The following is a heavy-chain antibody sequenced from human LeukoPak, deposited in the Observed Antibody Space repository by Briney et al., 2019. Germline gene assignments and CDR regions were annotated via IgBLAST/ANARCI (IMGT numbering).Heavy chain of an antibody. CDR2: ISGYNGNT. J-gene: IGHJ4*02. Sequence: ASVKVSFQASGYTFTSYGISWVRQAPGHGLEWMGWISGYNGNTHYAQNLQGRVTMTTDTSTSTAYMELRSLRSDDTAVYYCARGPYCSGGTCYSQNFDYWGQGTLVTVSS. V-gene: IGHV1-18*01. CDR1: GYTFTSYG. CDR3: ARGPYCSGGTCYSQNFDY. D-gene: IGHD2-15*01.